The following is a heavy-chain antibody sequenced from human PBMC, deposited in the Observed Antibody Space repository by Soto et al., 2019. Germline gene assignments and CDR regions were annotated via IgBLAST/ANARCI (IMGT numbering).Heavy chain of an antibody. V-gene: IGHV3-49*03. J-gene: IGHJ4*02. Sequence: PGGSLRLSCKASGFTFGDYDMSWFRQAPGKGLEWVGFIRSTTYGGTTEYAASVKGRFTISRDDSRSIAYLQMNSLTTEDTAVSYCGRDRSFIPYWGPGTLVTVSS. CDR2: IRSTTYGGTT. CDR3: GRDRSFIPY. D-gene: IGHD6-13*01. CDR1: GFTFGDYD.